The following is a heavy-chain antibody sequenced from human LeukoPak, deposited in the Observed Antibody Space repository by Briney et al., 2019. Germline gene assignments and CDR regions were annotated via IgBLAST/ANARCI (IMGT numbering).Heavy chain of an antibody. CDR1: GASISSGDYY. CDR3: ARGGDGYSDY. Sequence: SETLSLTCTVSGASISSGDYYWSWLRQPPGKGLEWIGYIYYSGSTYYNPSLKSRLTISVDTSKNQFSLKLNSMTAADTAVYYCARGGDGYSDYWGQGTLVTVSS. V-gene: IGHV4-30-4*01. J-gene: IGHJ4*02. CDR2: IYYSGST. D-gene: IGHD5-24*01.